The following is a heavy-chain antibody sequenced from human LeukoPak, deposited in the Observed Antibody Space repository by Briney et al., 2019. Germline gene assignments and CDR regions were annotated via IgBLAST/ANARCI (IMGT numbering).Heavy chain of an antibody. CDR3: ARVRRDRAPHFDY. V-gene: IGHV4-39*07. CDR1: GGSISSSNYY. D-gene: IGHD3-10*01. CDR2: IYYSGST. J-gene: IGHJ4*02. Sequence: SETLSLTCTVSGGSISSSNYYWGWIRQPPGKGLEWIGSIYYSGSTYYNPSLKSRVTMSVDTSKNQFSLKLSSVTAADTAVYYCARVRRDRAPHFDYWGQGTLVTVSS.